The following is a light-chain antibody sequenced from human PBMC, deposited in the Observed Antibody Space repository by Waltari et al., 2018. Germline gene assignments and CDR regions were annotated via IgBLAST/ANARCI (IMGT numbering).Light chain of an antibody. CDR2: WAS. CDR1: QSLLYNSNNKNY. CDR3: RQYYSIPYT. Sequence: DIVMTQYPDSLAVSLGERATINCKSSQSLLYNSNNKNYLAWYQLKPGQPPRLLIYWASTRESGVPDRFSGSGSGTDFTLTISSLQAEDVAVYYCRQYYSIPYTFGQGTKLEIK. V-gene: IGKV4-1*01. J-gene: IGKJ2*01.